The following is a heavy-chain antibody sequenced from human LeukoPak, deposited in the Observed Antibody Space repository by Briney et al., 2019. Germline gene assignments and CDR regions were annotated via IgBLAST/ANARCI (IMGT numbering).Heavy chain of an antibody. D-gene: IGHD3-10*01. CDR1: GFTFGRFA. J-gene: IGHJ4*02. Sequence: GGSLRLSCAVSGFTFGRFAMNWVRQAPGKGLEWVSIISNSGTITSYADSVKGRFTISRDNSKNTVYLQMNSLRAEDTALYYCATESFHYWGQGSLVAVSS. CDR3: ATESFHY. CDR2: ISNSGTIT. V-gene: IGHV3-23*01.